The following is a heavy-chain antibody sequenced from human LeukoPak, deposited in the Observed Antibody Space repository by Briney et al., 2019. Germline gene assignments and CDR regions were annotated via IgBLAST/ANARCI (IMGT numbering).Heavy chain of an antibody. CDR2: INGDGGTT. J-gene: IGHJ4*02. Sequence: QPGGSLRLSCAASGFTFSSYSMHRVRQAPAKRLVWVSHINGDGGTTTYADSVKGRFTISRDNAKNTLYLQMNSLRAEDTAVFYCARSNNYGFDYWGQGTLVTVSS. D-gene: IGHD5-24*01. CDR3: ARSNNYGFDY. V-gene: IGHV3-74*03. CDR1: GFTFSSYS.